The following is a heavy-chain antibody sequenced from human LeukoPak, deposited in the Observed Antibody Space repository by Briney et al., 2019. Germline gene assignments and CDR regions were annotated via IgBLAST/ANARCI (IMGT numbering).Heavy chain of an antibody. CDR1: GLTFSDSW. CDR2: VKGDGRTT. J-gene: IGHJ4*02. CDR3: ATGHSYGYDY. Sequence: GGSLRLSCAASGLTFSDSWMHWVRQPPGKGLVWVALVKGDGRTTIYADSVKGRFTISRDNAKNTLYLQMNSLRADDSGVYYCATGHSYGYDYWGQGVLVTVSS. D-gene: IGHD5-18*01. V-gene: IGHV3-74*01.